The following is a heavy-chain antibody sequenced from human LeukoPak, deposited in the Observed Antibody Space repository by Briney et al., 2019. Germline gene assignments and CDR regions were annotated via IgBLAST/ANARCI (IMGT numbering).Heavy chain of an antibody. J-gene: IGHJ4*02. CDR2: FHYSGTT. CDR1: GGSISTYY. V-gene: IGHV4-59*01. CDR3: ARVEKSKGYGYFY. D-gene: IGHD5-18*01. Sequence: PSETLSLTCSVSGGSISTYYWGWIRQPPGKGLEWIGYFHYSGTTNYNPSLKSRVTISGDTSKNQFSLKLSSVTAADTAVYYCARVEKSKGYGYFYWGQGTLVTVSS.